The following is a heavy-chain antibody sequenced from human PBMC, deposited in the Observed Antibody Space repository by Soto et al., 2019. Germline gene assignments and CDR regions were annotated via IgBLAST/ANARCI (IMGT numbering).Heavy chain of an antibody. V-gene: IGHV3-30*18. CDR3: AKGGRQWLVTSDFNC. Sequence: VQLVESGGGVVQPGRSLRLSCAASGFTFSDYAMHWVRQAPGKGLEWVAVVSHDGRNTHYADSVKGRFTISRDSSKNTVTMEMTSLRAEDTAVYYCAKGGRQWLVTSDFNCWGQGALVTVSS. J-gene: IGHJ4*02. D-gene: IGHD6-19*01. CDR2: VSHDGRNT. CDR1: GFTFSDYA.